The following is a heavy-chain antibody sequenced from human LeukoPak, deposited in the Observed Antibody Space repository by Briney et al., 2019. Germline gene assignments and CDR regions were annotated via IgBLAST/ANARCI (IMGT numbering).Heavy chain of an antibody. CDR1: GFTFNSYT. V-gene: IGHV3-48*01. J-gene: IGHJ1*01. CDR2: ISRTGTTI. D-gene: IGHD2-21*02. CDR3: ARDLGSGDNGLLI. Sequence: QPGGSLSLSCAASGFTFNSYTMNWVRQAPGKGLEWISYISRTGTTIYYADSVKDRFTISRDNAKNSLYLQMNSLRSEDTGLYFCARDLGSGDNGLLIWGQGTLRTVSS.